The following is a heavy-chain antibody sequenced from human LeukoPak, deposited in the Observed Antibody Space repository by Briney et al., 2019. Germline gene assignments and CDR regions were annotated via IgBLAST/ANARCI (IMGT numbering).Heavy chain of an antibody. CDR3: AKSGYYDSSGYYYDYGMDV. D-gene: IGHD3-22*01. V-gene: IGHV3-23*01. CDR2: ISGSGGST. J-gene: IGHJ6*02. CDR1: GFTFSSYA. Sequence: EPGGSLRLSCAASGFTFSSYAMSWVRQAPGKGLEWVSAISGSGGSTYYADSVEGRFTISRDNSKNTLYLQMNSLRAEDTAVYYCAKSGYYDSSGYYYDYGMDVWGQGTTVTVSS.